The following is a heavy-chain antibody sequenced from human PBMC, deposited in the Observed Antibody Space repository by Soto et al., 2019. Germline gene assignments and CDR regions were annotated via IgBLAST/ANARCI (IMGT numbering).Heavy chain of an antibody. CDR2: ISAYNGDT. Sequence: QVQLVQSGAEVKKPGASVKVSCKASGYSFISYAITWVRQAPGQGLEWMGWISAYNGDTNYAQKLQGRVTMTTDTYTSTAYLGLRSLRSDDTAVYYGAREMISATFFDYWGQGTLVTVSS. D-gene: IGHD3-22*01. CDR1: GYSFISYA. J-gene: IGHJ4*02. CDR3: AREMISATFFDY. V-gene: IGHV1-18*01.